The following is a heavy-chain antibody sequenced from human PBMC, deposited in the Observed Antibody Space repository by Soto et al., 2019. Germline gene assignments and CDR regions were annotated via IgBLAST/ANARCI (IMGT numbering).Heavy chain of an antibody. CDR1: GFTFTSSA. CDR2: IVVGSGNT. J-gene: IGHJ6*02. CDR3: VAVDLHLYYYYGMDV. V-gene: IGHV1-58*01. Sequence: SVKVSCKASGFTFTSSAVQWVRQARGQRLEWIGWIVVGSGNTNYSQKFQERVTITRDMSTSTAYMELSSLRSEDTAVYYCVAVDLHLYYYYGMDVWGQGTTVTVSS.